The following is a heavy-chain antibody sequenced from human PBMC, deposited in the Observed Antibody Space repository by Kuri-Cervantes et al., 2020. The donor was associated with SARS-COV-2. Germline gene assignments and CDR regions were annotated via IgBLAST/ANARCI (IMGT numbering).Heavy chain of an antibody. Sequence: SETLSLTCTVSGGSISSYYWSWIRQPPGKGLEWSGYIYYSGGTNYNPSLKSRVTISVDTSKNQFSLNLSSVTAADTAVYYCATDGWYGAEYFHHWGQGTLVTVSS. J-gene: IGHJ1*01. D-gene: IGHD6-19*01. CDR2: IYYSGGT. V-gene: IGHV4-59*08. CDR3: ATDGWYGAEYFHH. CDR1: GGSISSYY.